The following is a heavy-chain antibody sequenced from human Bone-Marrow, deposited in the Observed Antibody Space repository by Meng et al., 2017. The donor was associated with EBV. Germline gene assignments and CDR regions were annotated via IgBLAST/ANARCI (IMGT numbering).Heavy chain of an antibody. D-gene: IGHD3-22*01. CDR1: GGSIRSSSYY. CDR2: IYYSGST. J-gene: IGHJ4*02. CDR3: ARATYYYDSSGYSHALDY. V-gene: IGHV4-39*07. Sequence: QLHRQGSCPGLGSPSEPLSLTCTVSGGSIRSSSYYWGWIRQPPGKGLEWIGSIYYSGSTYYNPSLKSRVTISVDTSKNQFSLKLSSVTAADTAVYYCARATYYYDSSGYSHALDYWGQGTLVTVSS.